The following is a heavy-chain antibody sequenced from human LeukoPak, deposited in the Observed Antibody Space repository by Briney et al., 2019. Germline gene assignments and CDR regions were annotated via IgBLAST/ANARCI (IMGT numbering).Heavy chain of an antibody. CDR1: GGTFSSYA. CDR2: IIPILGIA. D-gene: IGHD6-13*01. J-gene: IGHJ4*02. CDR3: ARDRLKEQLDFDY. V-gene: IGHV1-69*04. Sequence: SVKVSCKASGGTFSSYAISWVRQAPGQGLEWMGRIIPILGIANYAQKFQGRVTITADKSTSTAYMELSSLRSEDTAVYYCARDRLKEQLDFDYWGQGTLVTVSS.